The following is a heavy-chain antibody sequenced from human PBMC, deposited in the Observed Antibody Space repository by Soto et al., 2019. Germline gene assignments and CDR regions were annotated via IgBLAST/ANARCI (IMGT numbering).Heavy chain of an antibody. V-gene: IGHV1-18*04. CDR3: ARDPIFGSGTYYNV. D-gene: IGHD3-10*01. CDR1: GYTFTSYG. J-gene: IGHJ4*02. CDR2: ISAYNGNT. Sequence: QVLLVQYGAEVRKPGASVKVSCKASGYTFTSYGVSWVRQAPGQGLEWMGWISAYNGNTNYAQKLQGRVTMTTDTSTSTAYMELRSLRSDDTAVYYCARDPIFGSGTYYNVWGQGTLVTVSS.